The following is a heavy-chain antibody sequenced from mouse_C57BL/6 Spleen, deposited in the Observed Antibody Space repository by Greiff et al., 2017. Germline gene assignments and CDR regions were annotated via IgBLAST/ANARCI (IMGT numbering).Heavy chain of an antibody. J-gene: IGHJ3*01. V-gene: IGHV1-42*01. Sequence: EVKLQESGPELVKPGASVKISCKASGFSFTGYYMNWVKQSPEKSLEWIGEINPSTGGTTYNQKFKAKATLTVDKSSSTAYMQLKSLTSEDSAVYYCAREAYYYGSSAYWGQGTLVTVSA. CDR3: AREAYYYGSSAY. CDR2: INPSTGGT. CDR1: GFSFTGYY. D-gene: IGHD1-1*01.